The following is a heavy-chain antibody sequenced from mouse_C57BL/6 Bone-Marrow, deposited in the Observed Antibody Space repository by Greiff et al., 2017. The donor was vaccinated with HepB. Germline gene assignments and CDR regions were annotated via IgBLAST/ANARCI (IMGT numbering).Heavy chain of an antibody. D-gene: IGHD1-1*01. CDR2: INPNNGGT. CDR3: ARITTVVATEYFDY. CDR1: GYTFTDYN. Sequence: EVQLQQSGPELVKPGASVKIPCKASGYTFTDYNMDWVKQSHGKSLEWIGDINPNNGGTIYNQKFKGKATLTVYKSSSTAYMELRSLTSEDTAVYYCARITTVVATEYFDYWGQGTTLTVSS. V-gene: IGHV1-18*01. J-gene: IGHJ2*01.